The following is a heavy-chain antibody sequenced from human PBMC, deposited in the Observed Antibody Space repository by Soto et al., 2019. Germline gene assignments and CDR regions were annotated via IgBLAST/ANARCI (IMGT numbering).Heavy chain of an antibody. J-gene: IGHJ4*02. V-gene: IGHV3-30*19. CDR2: ISYDGSNK. CDR1: GFTFSSYG. D-gene: IGHD3-22*01. Sequence: GGTLRLSCAASGFTFSSYGMHCVRQAPGKGLEWVAVISYDGSNKYYADSVKGRFTISRDNSKNTLYLQMNSLRAEYTSVYYCARDTPYDSSGYYPIWGQGTLVTVSS. CDR3: ARDTPYDSSGYYPI.